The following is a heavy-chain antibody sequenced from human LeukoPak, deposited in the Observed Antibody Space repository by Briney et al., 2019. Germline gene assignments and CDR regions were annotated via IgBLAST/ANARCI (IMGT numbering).Heavy chain of an antibody. CDR3: ARFEVNYEDNRSFYYFDY. V-gene: IGHV5-51*01. J-gene: IGHJ4*02. D-gene: IGHD2/OR15-2a*01. CDR2: IYPGDSET. CDR1: GYAFSSYW. Sequence: GESLQISCRVSGYAFSSYWIGWVRQVPGKGLEWMGIIYPGDSETKSSPSLQGQVTFSADKSINTAYLQWSSLKASDTAMYYCARFEVNYEDNRSFYYFDYWGQGTLVTVSS.